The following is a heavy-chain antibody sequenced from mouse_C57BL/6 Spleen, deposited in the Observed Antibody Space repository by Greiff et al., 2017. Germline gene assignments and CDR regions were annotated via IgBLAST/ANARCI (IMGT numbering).Heavy chain of an antibody. CDR2: IDPYNGST. D-gene: IGHD2-12*01. V-gene: IGHV1-64*01. Sequence: VQLQQPGAELVMPGASVKLSCKASGYTFTSYWMHWVKQRPGQGLEWIGMIDPYNGSTNYNEKFKSKATLTVAKSSSTAYMQLSSLTSEDSAVYYCAGAIVTFDYWGQGTTLTVSS. J-gene: IGHJ2*01. CDR1: GYTFTSYW. CDR3: AGAIVTFDY.